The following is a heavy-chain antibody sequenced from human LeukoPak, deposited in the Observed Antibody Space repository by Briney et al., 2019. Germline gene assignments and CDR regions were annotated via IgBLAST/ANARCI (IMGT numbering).Heavy chain of an antibody. CDR3: ARGGHSSGYYYAQHFDY. Sequence: PSETLSLTCAVSGGSISSSNWWSWVRQPPGKGLEWIGEIYHSGSTNYNPSLKSRVTISVDKSKNQFSLKLSSVTAADTAVYYCARGGHSSGYYYAQHFDYWGQGTLVTVSS. D-gene: IGHD3-22*01. CDR2: IYHSGST. CDR1: GGSISSSNW. J-gene: IGHJ4*02. V-gene: IGHV4-4*02.